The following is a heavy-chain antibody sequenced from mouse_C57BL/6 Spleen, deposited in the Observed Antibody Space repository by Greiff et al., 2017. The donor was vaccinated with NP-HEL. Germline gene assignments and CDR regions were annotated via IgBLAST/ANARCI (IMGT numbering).Heavy chain of an antibody. J-gene: IGHJ4*01. CDR2: IWTGGGT. D-gene: IGHD1-1*01. CDR1: GFSLTSYA. V-gene: IGHV2-9-1*01. CDR3: ARTIHYYGSRGYYAMDY. Sequence: QVQLQQSGPGLVAPSQSLSITCTVSGFSLTSYAISWVRQPPGKGLEWLGVIWTGGGTNYNSALKSRLSISKDNSKSQVFLKMNSLQTDDTARYYCARTIHYYGSRGYYAMDYWGQGTSVTVSS.